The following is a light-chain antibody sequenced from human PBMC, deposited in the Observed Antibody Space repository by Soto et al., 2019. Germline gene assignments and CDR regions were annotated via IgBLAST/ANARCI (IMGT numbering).Light chain of an antibody. CDR2: GAS. J-gene: IGKJ1*01. CDR3: QQDKNGPWT. Sequence: EIVMTQSPATLSVSPWERATLSCRASQSVSSNLAWYQQKPGQAPRLLIYGASTRPTGIPARLSGSGSGTECTLTISSLQSEDFAVYDCQQDKNGPWTFGQGTKVEIK. CDR1: QSVSSN. V-gene: IGKV3-15*01.